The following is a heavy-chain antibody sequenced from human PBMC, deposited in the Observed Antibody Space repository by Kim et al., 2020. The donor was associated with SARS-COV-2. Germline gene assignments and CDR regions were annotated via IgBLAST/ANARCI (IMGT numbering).Heavy chain of an antibody. CDR1: GGSISSSSYY. J-gene: IGHJ5*02. V-gene: IGHV4-39*07. D-gene: IGHD2-15*01. CDR3: ARASGIVNWFDP. CDR2: IYYSGST. Sequence: SETLSLTCTVSGGSISSSSYYWGWIRQPPGKGLEWIGSIYYSGSTYYNPSLKSRVTISVDTSKNQFSLKLSSVTAADTAVYYCARASGIVNWFDPWGQGTLVTVSS.